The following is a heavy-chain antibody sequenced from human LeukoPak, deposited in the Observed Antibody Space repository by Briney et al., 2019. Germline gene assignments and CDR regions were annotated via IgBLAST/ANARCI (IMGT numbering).Heavy chain of an antibody. CDR3: ARSTGSTMFIDY. Sequence: PSETLSLTCTVSGGSISSYYWSWIRQPPGKGLEWLGYIYYSGNTDYNPSLKSRVAISVDTSKNQFSLKLSSVTAADTAVYYCARSTGSTMFIDYWGQGTLVTVSS. CDR1: GGSISSYY. D-gene: IGHD3-10*02. V-gene: IGHV4-59*01. CDR2: IYYSGNT. J-gene: IGHJ4*02.